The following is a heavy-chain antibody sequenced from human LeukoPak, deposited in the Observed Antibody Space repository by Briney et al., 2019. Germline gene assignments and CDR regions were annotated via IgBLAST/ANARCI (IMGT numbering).Heavy chain of an antibody. CDR2: IDKHGNGK. D-gene: IGHD1-26*01. CDR1: GFTFSTSW. V-gene: IGHV3-7*01. CDR3: ARDAGWGYYDL. Sequence: GGSLRLSCVASGFTFSTSWMAWVRQAPGTGLEWVANIDKHGNGKYYVDSVKGRFAISRDYASNSVFLRMDSLRAADTSVYYCARDAGWGYYDLWGQGTPVTVSS. J-gene: IGHJ4*02.